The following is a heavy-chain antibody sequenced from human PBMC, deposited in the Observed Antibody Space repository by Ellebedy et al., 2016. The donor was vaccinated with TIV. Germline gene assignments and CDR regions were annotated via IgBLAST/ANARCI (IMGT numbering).Heavy chain of an antibody. Sequence: GESLKISCKTSGYSFASYWIGWVRQMPGKGLEWMGLIFPGYAVTTYSPSFQGQVTIPADKSINTAYLQWSSLKASDTAMYYCARQDTVDTAMFSNWGQGTLVTVSS. V-gene: IGHV5-51*01. J-gene: IGHJ4*02. CDR1: GYSFASYW. CDR2: IFPGYAVT. CDR3: ARQDTVDTAMFSN. D-gene: IGHD5-18*01.